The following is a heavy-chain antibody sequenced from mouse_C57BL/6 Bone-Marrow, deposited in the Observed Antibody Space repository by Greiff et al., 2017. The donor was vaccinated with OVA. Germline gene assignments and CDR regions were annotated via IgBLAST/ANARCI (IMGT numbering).Heavy chain of an antibody. CDR1: GYTFTSYW. D-gene: IGHD2-1*01. Sequence: QVQLKESGAELVKPGASVKLSCKASGYTFTSYWMQWVKQRPGQGLEWIGEIDPSGSYTNYNQKFKGKATLTVDPSSSTAYMQLTSLTSEDSAVSYCARSGNDMDYWSQGTSVTVSS. V-gene: IGHV1-50*01. CDR3: ARSGNDMDY. CDR2: IDPSGSYT. J-gene: IGHJ4*01.